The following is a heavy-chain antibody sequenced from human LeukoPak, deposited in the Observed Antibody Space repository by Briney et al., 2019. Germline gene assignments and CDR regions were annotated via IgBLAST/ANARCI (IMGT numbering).Heavy chain of an antibody. CDR2: ISGSGGST. D-gene: IGHD2-8*01. CDR3: AKAGAIMVYAKYYFDY. J-gene: IGHJ4*02. CDR1: GFTLSSYA. V-gene: IGHV3-23*01. Sequence: PGGSLRLSCAASGFTLSSYAMSWVRQAPGKGLEWVSAISGSGGSTYCADSVKGRFTISRDNSKNTLYLQMNSLRAEDTAVYYCAKAGAIMVYAKYYFDYWGQGTLVTVSS.